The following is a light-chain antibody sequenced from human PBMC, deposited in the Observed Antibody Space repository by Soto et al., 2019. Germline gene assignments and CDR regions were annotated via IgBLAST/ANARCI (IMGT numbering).Light chain of an antibody. CDR1: QSIRHY. Sequence: DIQMTQSPPTLYDSVGDRVTITCRASQSIRHYLAWYQQMPGKAPKLLIYGASTLQSGVPSRFSGSGSGTEFTLTISSLQPDDFGTYFCQHHNSYSQTFGQGTKVDIK. CDR3: QHHNSYSQT. V-gene: IGKV1-5*01. CDR2: GAS. J-gene: IGKJ1*01.